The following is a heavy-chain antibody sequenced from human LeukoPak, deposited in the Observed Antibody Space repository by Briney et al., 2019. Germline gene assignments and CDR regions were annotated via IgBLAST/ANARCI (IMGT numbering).Heavy chain of an antibody. V-gene: IGHV4-59*12. J-gene: IGHJ4*02. CDR2: IYYSGST. CDR3: ARGGSGLVVVPAACYDY. D-gene: IGHD2-2*01. Sequence: SETLSLTCTVSGGSISSYYWSWIRQPPGKGLEWIGYIYYSGSTNYNPSLKSRVTISVDTSKNQFSLKLSSVTAADTAVYYCARGGSGLVVVPAACYDYWGQGTLVTVSS. CDR1: GGSISSYY.